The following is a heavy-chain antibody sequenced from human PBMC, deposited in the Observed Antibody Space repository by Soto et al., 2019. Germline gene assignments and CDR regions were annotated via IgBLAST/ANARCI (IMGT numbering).Heavy chain of an antibody. Sequence: SETLSLTCTVSGGSISSYYWSWIRQPPGKGLEWIGYIYYSGSTNYNPSLKSRVTIPVDTSKNQFSLKLSSVTAADTAVYYCARDMSRDGYNRFDYWGQGTLVTVSS. V-gene: IGHV4-59*01. CDR3: ARDMSRDGYNRFDY. CDR2: IYYSGST. CDR1: GGSISSYY. D-gene: IGHD5-12*01. J-gene: IGHJ4*02.